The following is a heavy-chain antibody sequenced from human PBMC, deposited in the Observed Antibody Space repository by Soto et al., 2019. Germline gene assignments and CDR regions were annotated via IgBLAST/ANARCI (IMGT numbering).Heavy chain of an antibody. D-gene: IGHD5-18*01. CDR3: ARDGYSYGLGAFDI. J-gene: IGHJ3*02. V-gene: IGHV4-59*01. Sequence: QVQLQESGPGLVKPSETLSLTCTVSGGSINNYYWCWIRQPPGKGLEWIGYIYYSGSTNYNPSLKSRVTISVDTSKNQFSLKLSSVTAADTAVYYCARDGYSYGLGAFDIWGQGTMVTVSS. CDR1: GGSINNYY. CDR2: IYYSGST.